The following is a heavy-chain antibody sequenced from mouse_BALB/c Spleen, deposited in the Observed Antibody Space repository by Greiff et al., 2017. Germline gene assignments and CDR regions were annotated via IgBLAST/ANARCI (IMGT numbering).Heavy chain of an antibody. CDR1: GFNIKDYY. D-gene: IGHD1-2*01. Sequence: EVKLLESGAELVRSGASVKLSCTASGFNIKDYYMHWVKQRPEQGLEWIGWIDPENGDTEYAPKFQGKATMTADTSSNTAYLQLSSLTSEDTAVYYCNALYYYGYGDYAMDYWGQGTSVTVSS. CDR3: NALYYYGYGDYAMDY. CDR2: IDPENGDT. J-gene: IGHJ4*01. V-gene: IGHV14-4*02.